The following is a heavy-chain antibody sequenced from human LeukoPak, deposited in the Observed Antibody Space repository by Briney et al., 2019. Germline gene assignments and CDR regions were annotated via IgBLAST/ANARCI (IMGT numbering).Heavy chain of an antibody. V-gene: IGHV1-3*01. CDR2: INAGNGNT. D-gene: IGHD6-13*01. Sequence: ASVKVSCKASGYTFTTYAMHWVRQAPGQRLEWMGWINAGNGNTKYSQKFQARVTITRDTSASIAYMELSSLRSEDTAVYYCARDPIGSRWPYYFDYWGQGTLSPSP. J-gene: IGHJ4*02. CDR1: GYTFTTYA. CDR3: ARDPIGSRWPYYFDY.